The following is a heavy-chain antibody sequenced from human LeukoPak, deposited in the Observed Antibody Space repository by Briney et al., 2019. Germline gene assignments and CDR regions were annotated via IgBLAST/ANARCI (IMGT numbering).Heavy chain of an antibody. J-gene: IGHJ4*02. CDR2: ISGSGGST. CDR3: AKSRDGYNSAADY. V-gene: IGHV3-23*01. D-gene: IGHD5-24*01. CDR1: GFTFSSYA. Sequence: GGSLRLSCEASGFTFSSYAMSWVRQAPGKGLEWVSGISGSGGSTYYADPVKGRFTISRDNSKNTLYLQMNSLRAEDTAVYYCAKSRDGYNSAADYWGQGTLVTVSS.